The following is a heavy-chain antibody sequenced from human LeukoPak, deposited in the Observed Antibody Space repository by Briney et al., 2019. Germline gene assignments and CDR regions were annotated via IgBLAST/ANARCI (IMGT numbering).Heavy chain of an antibody. Sequence: ASVKVSCKASGYTFTSYYIHWVRQAPGQGLEWMGIINPSGGSTSYARRFQGRVTMTRDTFTSTIYMELNSLRSEDTAVYYCARGLDSSSWSICYFDYWGQGTLVTVFS. V-gene: IGHV1-46*01. D-gene: IGHD6-13*01. CDR2: INPSGGST. CDR3: ARGLDSSSWSICYFDY. J-gene: IGHJ4*02. CDR1: GYTFTSYY.